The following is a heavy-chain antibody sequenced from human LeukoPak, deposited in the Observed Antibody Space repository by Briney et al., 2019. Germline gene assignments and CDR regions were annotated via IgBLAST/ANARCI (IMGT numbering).Heavy chain of an antibody. D-gene: IGHD1-1*01. V-gene: IGHV4-31*01. J-gene: IGHJ3*02. Sequence: PSETLSLTCTVSGGSITSGGHYWNWIRQHPGKDLEWIGYIYYSGSTYYNPSLKSPVTISVDTSKNQFSLKLSSVTAADTAVYYCARALGNYDAFDIWGQGTMVTVSS. CDR1: GGSITSGGHY. CDR3: ARALGNYDAFDI. CDR2: IYYSGST.